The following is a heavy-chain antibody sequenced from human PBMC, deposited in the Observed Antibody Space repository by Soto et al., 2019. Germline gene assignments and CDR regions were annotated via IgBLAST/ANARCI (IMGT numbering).Heavy chain of an antibody. V-gene: IGHV3-48*02. CDR1: GFTFSDYS. J-gene: IGHJ4*02. D-gene: IGHD3-22*01. CDR2: ISSSSSTI. Sequence: EVQLVESGGGLVQPGGSLRLSCAASGFTFSDYSMNWVRQAPGKGLEWVSYISSSSSTIYYADSVKGRFTISRDNAKNSLYLQMNSLRDEDTAVYYCARDERRDSSGYLYYFDYWGQGSLVTVSS. CDR3: ARDERRDSSGYLYYFDY.